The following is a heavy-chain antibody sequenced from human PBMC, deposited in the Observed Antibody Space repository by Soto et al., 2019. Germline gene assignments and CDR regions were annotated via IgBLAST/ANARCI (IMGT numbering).Heavy chain of an antibody. CDR3: ATALSRVGATFGP. J-gene: IGHJ5*02. V-gene: IGHV1-24*01. D-gene: IGHD1-26*01. Sequence: GASVKVSCKVSGYTLTELSMHWVRQAPGKGLEWMAAFDPEDGETIYAQKFQGRVTMTEDTSTDTAFMEVSGLRSGDTAVYYCATALSRVGATFGPWGQGTLVTVSS. CDR2: FDPEDGET. CDR1: GYTLTELS.